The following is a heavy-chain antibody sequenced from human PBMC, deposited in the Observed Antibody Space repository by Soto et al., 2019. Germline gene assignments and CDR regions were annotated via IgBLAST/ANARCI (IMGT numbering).Heavy chain of an antibody. V-gene: IGHV2-5*02. J-gene: IGHJ6*02. CDR3: AHLIVVVVAAQKIDAYGMDV. D-gene: IGHD2-15*01. CDR1: GFSLSTSGVG. CDR2: ISWDDDK. Sequence: GSGPTLVNPTQTLTLTCTCSGFSLSTSGVGVGWIRQPPGKALEWLALISWDDDKRYSPSLKSRLTITKDTSKNQVVLTMTNMDPVDTATYYCAHLIVVVVAAQKIDAYGMDVWGQGTTVTVSS.